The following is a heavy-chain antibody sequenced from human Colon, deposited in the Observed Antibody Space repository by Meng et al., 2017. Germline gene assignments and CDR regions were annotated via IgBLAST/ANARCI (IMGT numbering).Heavy chain of an antibody. CDR3: ASSWELPFYFDD. D-gene: IGHD3-10*01. CDR2: IYYNGST. V-gene: IGHV4-59*01. CDR1: GGSISSYF. J-gene: IGHJ4*02. Sequence: SETLSLTCTVSGGSISSYFWNWIRQHSGKGLEWIGNIYYNGSTDYTPSLKSRVTISIDRSKNHFSLNLSSVTAADTAVYFCASSWELPFYFDDWGQGTPVTVSS.